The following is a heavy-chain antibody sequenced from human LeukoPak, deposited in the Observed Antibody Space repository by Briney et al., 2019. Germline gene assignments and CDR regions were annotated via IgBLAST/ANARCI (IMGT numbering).Heavy chain of an antibody. J-gene: IGHJ4*02. D-gene: IGHD3-10*01. CDR2: MNPNSGNT. V-gene: IGHV1-8*01. CDR3: ARAGSGGYYFDY. Sequence: EASVKVSCKASGYTFTSYDINWVRQATGQGREWMGWMNPNSGNTGYAQKFQGRVTMTRNTSISTAYMELSSLRSEDTAVYYCARAGSGGYYFDYWGQGTLVTVSS. CDR1: GYTFTSYD.